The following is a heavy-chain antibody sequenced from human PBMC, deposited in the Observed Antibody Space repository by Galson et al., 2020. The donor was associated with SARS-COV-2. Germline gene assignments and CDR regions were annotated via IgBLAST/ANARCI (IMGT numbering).Heavy chain of an antibody. CDR1: GFTFRSYW. CDR3: AKELGGPEY. Sequence: GESLKISCSASGFTFRSYWMTWVRQAPGKGLECVANIHREGSDKNYVDSVKGRFTISRDNAKNSVYLQMNSVRAEDTAVYYCAKELGGPEYWGQGTLVTVST. CDR2: IHREGSDK. J-gene: IGHJ4*02. D-gene: IGHD7-27*01. V-gene: IGHV3-7*01.